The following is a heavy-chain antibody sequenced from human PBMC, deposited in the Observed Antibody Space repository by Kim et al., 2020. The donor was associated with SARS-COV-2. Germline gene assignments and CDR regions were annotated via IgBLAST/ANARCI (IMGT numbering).Heavy chain of an antibody. CDR1: GFTFSSYS. D-gene: IGHD3-10*01. V-gene: IGHV3-21*01. CDR2: ISSSSSYI. J-gene: IGHJ6*02. Sequence: GGSLRLSCAASGFTFSSYSMNWVRQAPGKGLEWVSSISSSSSYIYYADSVKGRFTISRDNAKNSLYLQMNSLRAEDTAVYYCAREVRNELLWFGEFALYYGMDVWGQGTTVTVSS. CDR3: AREVRNELLWFGEFALYYGMDV.